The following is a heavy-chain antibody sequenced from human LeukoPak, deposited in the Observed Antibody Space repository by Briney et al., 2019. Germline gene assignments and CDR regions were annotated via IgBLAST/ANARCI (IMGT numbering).Heavy chain of an antibody. V-gene: IGHV4-59*01. D-gene: IGHD3-22*01. CDR2: IYYSGNT. J-gene: IGHJ3*02. CDR1: GGSFSGYY. Sequence: SETLSLTCAVYGGSFSGYYWSWIRQSPGKGLEWIGYIYYSGNTNYNPSLKSRVTILVGTSKNQFSLKLRSVTAADTAVYYCARDFYDISGYYYYDAFDIWGQGTMVTVSS. CDR3: ARDFYDISGYYYYDAFDI.